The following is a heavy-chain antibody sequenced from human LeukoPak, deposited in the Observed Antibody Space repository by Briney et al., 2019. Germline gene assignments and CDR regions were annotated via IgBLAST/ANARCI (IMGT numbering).Heavy chain of an antibody. CDR1: GFTFSSYG. Sequence: GGSLRLSCAASGFTFSSYGMHWVRQAPGKGLEWVAVIWYDGSNKYYADSVKGRFTISRDNSKNTLYLQMNSLRAEDTAVYYCARDRIAVAGTGFPDYWGQGTLVTVSS. D-gene: IGHD6-19*01. CDR3: ARDRIAVAGTGFPDY. CDR2: IWYDGSNK. J-gene: IGHJ4*02. V-gene: IGHV3-33*01.